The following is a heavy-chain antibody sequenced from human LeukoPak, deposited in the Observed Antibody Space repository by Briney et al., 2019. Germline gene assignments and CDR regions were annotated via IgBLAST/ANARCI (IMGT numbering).Heavy chain of an antibody. CDR3: ARGAYYYDSSGYFTFHI. J-gene: IGHJ3*02. D-gene: IGHD3-22*01. CDR2: IYARGST. CDR1: GGSISSYY. V-gene: IGHV4-4*07. Sequence: SETLSLTCTVSGGSISSYYWSWIRQPAGKGLEWIGRIYARGSTNYNPSLKSRVTMSVDTSKNQFSLKLSSVSAADTAVYYCARGAYYYDSSGYFTFHIWGQGTMVTVSS.